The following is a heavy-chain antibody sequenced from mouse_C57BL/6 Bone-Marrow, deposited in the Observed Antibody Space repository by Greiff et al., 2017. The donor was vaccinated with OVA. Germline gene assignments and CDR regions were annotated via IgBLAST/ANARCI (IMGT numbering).Heavy chain of an antibody. CDR3: ARSVYYGYDGYAMDD. J-gene: IGHJ4*01. V-gene: IGHV1-64*01. CDR2: IHPNSGSP. CDR1: GYTFTSYW. D-gene: IGHD2-2*01. Sequence: QVQLQQSGAELVKPGASVKLSCKASGYTFTSYWMHWVKPRPGPGLEWIGMIHPNSGSPNYNEKFKSKATLTVDKSSSTAYMQLSSLTSEDSAVYDCARSVYYGYDGYAMDDWGQGTSVTVSS.